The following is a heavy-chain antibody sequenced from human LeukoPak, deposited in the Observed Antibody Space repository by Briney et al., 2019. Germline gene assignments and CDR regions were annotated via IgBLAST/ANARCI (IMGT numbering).Heavy chain of an antibody. J-gene: IGHJ4*02. V-gene: IGHV1-2*02. CDR3: ARVRGRGPDYFDY. CDR1: GYTFTGYY. Sequence: GASVKVSCKAPGYTFTGYYMHWVRQAPGQGLEWMGWINPNSGGTNYAQKFQGRVTMTRDTSISTAYMELSRLRSDDTAVYYCARVRGRGPDYFDYWGQGTLVTVSS. D-gene: IGHD3-16*01. CDR2: INPNSGGT.